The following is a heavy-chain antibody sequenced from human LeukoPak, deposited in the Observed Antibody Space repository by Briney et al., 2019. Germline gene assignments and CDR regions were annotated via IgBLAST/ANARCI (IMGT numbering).Heavy chain of an antibody. J-gene: IGHJ4*02. Sequence: PGGSLRLSCAASGFTFSSYAMNWVRRAPGKGLEWVSAIRGSGDTSYYADSVKGRFTIPRDNSKNTLYLQLNSLSAEDTAVYYCAKGVGSSWLRSLGFDSWGQGTLVTVSS. D-gene: IGHD6-13*01. CDR3: AKGVGSSWLRSLGFDS. CDR1: GFTFSSYA. CDR2: IRGSGDTS. V-gene: IGHV3-23*01.